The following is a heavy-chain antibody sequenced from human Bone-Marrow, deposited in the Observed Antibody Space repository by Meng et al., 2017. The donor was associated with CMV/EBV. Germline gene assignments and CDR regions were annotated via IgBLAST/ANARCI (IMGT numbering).Heavy chain of an antibody. V-gene: IGHV5-51*01. Sequence: ESLKISCKGSGYSFSTYWIGWVRQMPGKGLEWMGIINPGDSDTIYSPSFQGQVTISADKSISTAYLQWSSLKASDTAIYYCARHFSGAGFSEWFFDYWGQGTLVTVSS. J-gene: IGHJ4*02. CDR3: ARHFSGAGFSEWFFDY. D-gene: IGHD3-3*01. CDR2: INPGDSDT. CDR1: GYSFSTYW.